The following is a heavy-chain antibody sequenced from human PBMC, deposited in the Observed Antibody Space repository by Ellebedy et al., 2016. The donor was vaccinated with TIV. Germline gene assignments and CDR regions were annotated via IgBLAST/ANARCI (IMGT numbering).Heavy chain of an antibody. D-gene: IGHD3-10*02. Sequence: GGSLRLSCAASGFTIKNYWMHWVRQVPGKGLVWVSDINGDGSRTTYADSVKGRFTISRDDAKNTVYLQMNSLRAEDTAVYYCARDVRYSMDVWGQGTTVTVSS. CDR1: GFTIKNYW. J-gene: IGHJ6*02. CDR2: INGDGSRT. CDR3: ARDVRYSMDV. V-gene: IGHV3-74*01.